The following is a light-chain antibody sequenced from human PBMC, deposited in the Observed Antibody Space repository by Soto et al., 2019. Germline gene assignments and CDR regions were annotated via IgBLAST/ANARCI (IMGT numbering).Light chain of an antibody. CDR1: RSISTH. Sequence: DIQMTQSPSSLSASVGDRVTITCRASRSISTHLNWYQQIPGKAPNLLIDAASSLQSGVPSRFSGSGSGTDFTLTISRLQPEDFSTYYCHQSDSTPLSFGGGIQVEFK. J-gene: IGKJ4*02. CDR3: HQSDSTPLS. V-gene: IGKV1-39*01. CDR2: AAS.